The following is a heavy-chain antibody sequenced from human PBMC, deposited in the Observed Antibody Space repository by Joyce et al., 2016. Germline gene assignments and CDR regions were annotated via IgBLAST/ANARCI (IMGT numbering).Heavy chain of an antibody. Sequence: QVQLVESGGGVVQPGRSLRLSCAASGFTFRSYGMHWVRQHPGKGLEWLAVISYDGSHNYYSDSVKGRFTVSRDNSKNTLYLQMSSLRVEDTAVYYCLRGKTGPTEPVWFDVWGQGTLVTVSS. CDR1: GFTFRSYG. CDR3: LRGKTGPTEPVWFDV. V-gene: IGHV3-30*03. CDR2: ISYDGSHN. J-gene: IGHJ5*02. D-gene: IGHD1-1*01.